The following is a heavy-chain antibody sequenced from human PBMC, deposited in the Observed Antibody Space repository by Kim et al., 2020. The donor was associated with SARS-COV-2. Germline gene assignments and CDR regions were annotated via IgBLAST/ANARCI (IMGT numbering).Heavy chain of an antibody. Sequence: ASVKVSCQASGYTSTNYGITWVRQAPGRGLEWMGWSSAFNGNTHYAQNLQGRITMTIDSSTSTAYMELRNLRSVDTAVYYCAGVTIIPTPEGLRHNGLEVWGQGSAINVSS. V-gene: IGHV1-18*01. CDR2: SSAFNGNT. D-gene: IGHD2-2*01. CDR1: GYTSTNYG. CDR3: AGVTIIPTPEGLRHNGLEV. J-gene: IGHJ6*02.